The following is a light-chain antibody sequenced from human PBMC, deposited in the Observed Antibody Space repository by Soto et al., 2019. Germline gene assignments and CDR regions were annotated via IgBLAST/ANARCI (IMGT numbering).Light chain of an antibody. CDR3: QQYGSSPALT. CDR1: QSVSRNY. J-gene: IGKJ4*01. Sequence: IVWTQSQATLSLSPGERATLSCGASQSVSRNYLAWYQQKPGLAPRLLIYDASSRATGIPDRFSGSGSGTDFTLTISRLEPEDFAVYYCQQYGSSPALTFGGGTKVDIK. V-gene: IGKV3D-20*01. CDR2: DAS.